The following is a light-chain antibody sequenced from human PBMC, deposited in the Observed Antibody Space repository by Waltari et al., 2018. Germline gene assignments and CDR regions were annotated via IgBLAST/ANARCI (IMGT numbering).Light chain of an antibody. J-gene: IGKJ2*01. Sequence: VLTQTPLSLSVTPGQPASISCKSSQSLIHGDGNTYLNWFQQRPGQSPRRLLYKVSDREAGVPDRFSGSGSGTDFTLKISRVEAEDVGVYYCMQGTHWPYTFGQGTKVEIK. CDR3: MQGTHWPYT. CDR1: QSLIHGDGNTY. CDR2: KVS. V-gene: IGKV2-30*02.